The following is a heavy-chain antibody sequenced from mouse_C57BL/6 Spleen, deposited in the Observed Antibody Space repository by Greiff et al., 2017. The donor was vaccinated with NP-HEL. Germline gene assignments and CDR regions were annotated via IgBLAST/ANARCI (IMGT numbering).Heavy chain of an antibody. J-gene: IGHJ4*01. Sequence: EVKVEESGGGLVQPGGSMKLSCVASGFTFSNYWMNWVRQSPEKGLEWVAQIRLKSDNYATHYAESVKGRFTISRDDSKSSVYLQMNNLRAEDTGIYYCTGGSSYRYYAMDYWGQGTSVTVSS. V-gene: IGHV6-3*01. CDR1: GFTFSNYW. D-gene: IGHD1-1*01. CDR3: TGGSSYRYYAMDY. CDR2: IRLKSDNYAT.